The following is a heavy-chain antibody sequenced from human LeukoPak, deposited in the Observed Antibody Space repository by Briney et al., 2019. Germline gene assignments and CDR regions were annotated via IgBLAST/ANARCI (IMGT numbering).Heavy chain of an antibody. J-gene: IGHJ4*02. Sequence: GGSLRLSCAASGFTVSSNYMSWVRPAPGKGLEWVSVIYSGGSTYYADSVKGRFTISRDNSKNTLYLQMNSLRAEDTAVYYCATLDYSNYYFGYRGPGPLVTVYS. CDR3: ATLDYSNYYFGY. CDR1: GFTVSSNY. V-gene: IGHV3-66*01. CDR2: IYSGGST. D-gene: IGHD4-11*01.